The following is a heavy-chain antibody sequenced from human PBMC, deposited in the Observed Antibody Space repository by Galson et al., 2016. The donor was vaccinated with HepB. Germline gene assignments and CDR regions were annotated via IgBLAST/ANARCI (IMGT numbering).Heavy chain of an antibody. Sequence: SLRLSCAASRFNFDNYAMSWVRQAPGKGLEWVASITAVAGRTYYADSVRGRFTISRDNSKDTLYLQMDNLRAEDTATYYCAKDHGYCRGGSCHFDRLAWGLGTLVTVSS. J-gene: IGHJ5*02. D-gene: IGHD2-15*01. CDR3: AKDHGYCRGGSCHFDRLA. V-gene: IGHV3-23*01. CDR1: RFNFDNYA. CDR2: ITAVAGRT.